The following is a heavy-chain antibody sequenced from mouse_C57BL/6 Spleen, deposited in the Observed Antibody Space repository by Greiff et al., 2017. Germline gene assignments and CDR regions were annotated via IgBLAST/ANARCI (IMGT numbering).Heavy chain of an antibody. J-gene: IGHJ4*01. V-gene: IGHV1-39*01. CDR1: GYSFTDYN. D-gene: IGHD1-1*01. CDR2: INPNYGTT. Sequence: VQLQQSGPELVKPGASVKISCKASGYSFTDYNMNWVKQSNGKSLEWIGVINPNYGTTSYNQKFKGKATLTVDQSSSTAYMQLNSLTSEDSAVYYCAIYYGSSNYYAMDYWGQGTSVTVSS. CDR3: AIYYGSSNYYAMDY.